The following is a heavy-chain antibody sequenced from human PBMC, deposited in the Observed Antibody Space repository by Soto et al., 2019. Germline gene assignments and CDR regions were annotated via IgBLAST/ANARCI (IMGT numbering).Heavy chain of an antibody. D-gene: IGHD5-12*01. CDR2: IYYSGST. CDR1: GGTISSYY. CDR3: ARAYGGYADY. J-gene: IGHJ4*02. V-gene: IGHV4-59*01. Sequence: SETLSLTCTVSGGTISSYYWSWIRQPPGKGLEWIGYIYYSGSTNYNPSLKSRVTISVDTSKNQFSLKLSSVTAADTAVYYCARAYGGYADYWGQGALVTVSS.